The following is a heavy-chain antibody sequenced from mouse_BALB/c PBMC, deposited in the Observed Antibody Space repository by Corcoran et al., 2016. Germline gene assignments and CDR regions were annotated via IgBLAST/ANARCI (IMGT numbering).Heavy chain of an antibody. J-gene: IGHJ4*01. CDR1: GYTFTSYD. Sequence: EVQLQQSGPELVKPGASVKMSCKASGYTFTSYDMHGVKQKPGQGLEWIGYINPYNDGTKYNEKFKGKATLTADTSSSTAYMELSSLTSEDSAVYYCARGYYDYAMDYWGQGTSVTVSS. CDR2: INPYNDGT. D-gene: IGHD2-1*01. V-gene: IGHV1S136*01. CDR3: ARGYYDYAMDY.